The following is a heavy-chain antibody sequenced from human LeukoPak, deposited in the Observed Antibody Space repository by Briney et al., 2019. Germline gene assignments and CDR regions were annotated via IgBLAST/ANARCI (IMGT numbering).Heavy chain of an antibody. V-gene: IGHV4-4*07. CDR3: AVLGGYCTNAVCYSTFDI. CDR2: VSTSGNA. Sequence: PSETLSLTCTGSGGYISSYYWSWLRQPAGKGMEWIVRVSTSGNANYNPSLKSRVTMSLDTSKNQFSLKLNSVTAADTAVYYCAVLGGYCTNAVCYSTFDIWGQGTMVTVS. J-gene: IGHJ3*02. D-gene: IGHD2-8*01. CDR1: GGYISSYY.